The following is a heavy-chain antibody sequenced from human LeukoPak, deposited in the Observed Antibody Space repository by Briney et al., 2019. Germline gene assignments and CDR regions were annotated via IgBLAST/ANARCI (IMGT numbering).Heavy chain of an antibody. CDR1: GGTINSGEHY. CDR2: IYHNGRT. J-gene: IGHJ6*03. V-gene: IGHV4-30-4*08. D-gene: IGHD3-9*01. CDR3: ARYYDILSHMDV. Sequence: PSQTLSLTCTVSGGTINSGEHYWGWIRQTPGKGLEWIGYIYHNGRTYSNPSLKSRLDLSVDTSKNQFSLKLTSVTVADTALYHCARYYDILSHMDVWGKGTTVTVCS.